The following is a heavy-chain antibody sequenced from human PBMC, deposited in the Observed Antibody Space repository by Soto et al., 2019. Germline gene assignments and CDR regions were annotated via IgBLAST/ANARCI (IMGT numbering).Heavy chain of an antibody. D-gene: IGHD2-2*01. Sequence: QITLKESGPTLVKPTQTLTLTCTFSGFSLSTSGVGVGWIRQPPGKALEWLALIYWDDDKRYSPSLKSRLTNTKDNSKNPVVLTKTNMDPVDTATYYCAHIYCISTSCYVGDWFDPWGQGTLVTVSS. CDR3: AHIYCISTSCYVGDWFDP. CDR1: GFSLSTSGVG. J-gene: IGHJ5*02. CDR2: IYWDDDK. V-gene: IGHV2-5*02.